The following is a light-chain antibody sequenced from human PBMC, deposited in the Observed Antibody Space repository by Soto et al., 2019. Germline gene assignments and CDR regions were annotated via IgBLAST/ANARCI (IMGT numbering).Light chain of an antibody. CDR3: ISYTTSNTLV. J-gene: IGLJ3*02. CDR1: SSDIGGYNY. CDR2: EVS. Sequence: QSALTQPASVSGSPGQSITISCTGTSSDIGGYNYVSWYQHHPGKAPKVMIYEVSNRPSGVSNRFSGSKSGNTASLTISGLQAEDEADYYCISYTTSNTLVFGGGTKVTVL. V-gene: IGLV2-14*01.